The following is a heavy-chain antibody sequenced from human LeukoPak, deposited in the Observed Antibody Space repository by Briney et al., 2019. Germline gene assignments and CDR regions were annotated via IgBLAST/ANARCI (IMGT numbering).Heavy chain of an antibody. V-gene: IGHV3-30-3*01. D-gene: IGHD2-2*01. Sequence: GGSLRLSCAASGFTFSSYAMHWVRQAPGKGLEWVAVISYDGSNKYYADSVKGRFTISRDNSKNTLYLQMNSLRAEDTAVYYCARTSTSCPEDYWGQGTLATVSS. J-gene: IGHJ4*02. CDR3: ARTSTSCPEDY. CDR1: GFTFSSYA. CDR2: ISYDGSNK.